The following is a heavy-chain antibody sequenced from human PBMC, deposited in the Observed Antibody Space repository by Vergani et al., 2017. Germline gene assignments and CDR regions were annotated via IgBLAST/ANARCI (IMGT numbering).Heavy chain of an antibody. V-gene: IGHV4-59*13. J-gene: IGHJ6*02. CDR1: GGSFNTYY. CDR3: ARVMYRDEASTGYRLEGMDI. Sequence: QVQLEESGPGLVKPSETLSLNCTVSGGSFNTYYWSWIRQSPGKGLEWIGYIYSTGSTNYNPSLNSRVTMSVDTSKNQFSLKLRSVTAADTAVYFCARVMYRDEASTGYRLEGMDIWGQGTTVTISS. CDR2: IYSTGST. D-gene: IGHD3-9*01.